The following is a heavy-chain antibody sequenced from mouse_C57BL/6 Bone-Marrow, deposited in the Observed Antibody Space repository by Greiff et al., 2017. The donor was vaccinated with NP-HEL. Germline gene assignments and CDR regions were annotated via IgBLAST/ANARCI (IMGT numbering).Heavy chain of an antibody. D-gene: IGHD2-4*01. Sequence: VQLQQSGPELVKPGASVKIPCKASGYTFTDYNMDWVKQSHGKSLEWIGDINPNNGGTIYNQKFKGKATLTVDKSSSTAYMELRSLTSEDTAVYYCARGGLRRTYYYAMDYWGQGTSVTVSS. J-gene: IGHJ4*01. V-gene: IGHV1-18*01. CDR3: ARGGLRRTYYYAMDY. CDR2: INPNNGGT. CDR1: GYTFTDYN.